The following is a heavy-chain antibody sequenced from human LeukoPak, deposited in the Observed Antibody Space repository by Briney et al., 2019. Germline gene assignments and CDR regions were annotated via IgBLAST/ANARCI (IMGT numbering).Heavy chain of an antibody. CDR2: XXXXXXT. D-gene: IGHD3-22*01. CDR1: GGSFSGYY. J-gene: IGHJ6*02. CDR3: ARDTYDSSGYYSHRGYYGMDV. V-gene: IGHV4-34*01. Sequence: SETLSLTCAVYGGSFSGYYWSWIRQPPGKGLXXXXXXXXXXXTNYNPSLKSRVTISVDTSKNQFSLKLSSVTAADTAVYYCARDTYDSSGYYSHRGYYGMDVWGQGTTVTVSS.